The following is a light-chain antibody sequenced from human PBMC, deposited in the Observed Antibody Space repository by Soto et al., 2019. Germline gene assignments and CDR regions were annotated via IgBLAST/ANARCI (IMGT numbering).Light chain of an antibody. CDR2: ATS. CDR1: QSVSSNY. V-gene: IGKV3-20*01. J-gene: IGKJ2*03. Sequence: EIVLTQSPGTLSLSPGERVTLSCRASQSVSSNYLAWYQQKPGQAPRLLIYATSSRATGIPDRFSGSGSGTDFTLTIIRLEPEDFAVYYCQQYGNSPRYSFGQGTKPEIK. CDR3: QQYGNSPRYS.